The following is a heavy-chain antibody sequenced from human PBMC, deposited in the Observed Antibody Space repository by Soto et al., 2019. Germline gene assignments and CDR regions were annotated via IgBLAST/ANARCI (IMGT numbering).Heavy chain of an antibody. D-gene: IGHD6-13*01. CDR1: GGSISSNY. Sequence: SETLSLTCTVSGGSISSNYWTWIRQPPGKGMEWIGYVYNSGSTNYNPSLTSRVTISEDTSKSQFSLKVNSMTAADTAVYYCARYRRETVAGYTLYNWGQEILVTVAS. J-gene: IGHJ4*02. CDR2: VYNSGST. CDR3: ARYRRETVAGYTLYN. V-gene: IGHV4-59*01.